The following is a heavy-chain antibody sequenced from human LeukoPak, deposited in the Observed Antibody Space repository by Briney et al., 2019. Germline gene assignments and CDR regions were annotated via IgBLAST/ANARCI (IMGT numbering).Heavy chain of an antibody. CDR3: ARVGYGDFYFDY. D-gene: IGHD4-17*01. V-gene: IGHV3-30*03. J-gene: IGHJ4*02. CDR1: GFTFSSYG. CDR2: ISYDGSNK. Sequence: GGSLRLSCAASGFTFSSYGMHWVRQAPGKGLEWVAVISYDGSNKYYADSVKGRFTISRDNAKNSLYLQMNSLRAEDTAVYYCARVGYGDFYFDYWGQGTLVTVSS.